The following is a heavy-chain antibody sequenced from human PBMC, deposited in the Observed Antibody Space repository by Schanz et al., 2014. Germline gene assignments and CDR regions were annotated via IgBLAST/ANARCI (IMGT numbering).Heavy chain of an antibody. D-gene: IGHD3-3*01. CDR2: MNPKTGNT. CDR3: ARDVIGKVAIFVVSAAQNYYYMDV. V-gene: IGHV1-8*01. Sequence: SCTASGFNFNNYDINWVRQATGQGLEWMGWMNPKTGNTDHAQKFQGRVSMTWDTSTSTAYLDLSRLRSEYTGVYYCARDVIGKVAIFVVSAAQNYYYMDVSGKGTTVDFSS. CDR1: GFNFNNYD. J-gene: IGHJ6*03.